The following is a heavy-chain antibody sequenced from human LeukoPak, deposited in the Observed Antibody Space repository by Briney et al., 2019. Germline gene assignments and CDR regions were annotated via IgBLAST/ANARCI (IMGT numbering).Heavy chain of an antibody. D-gene: IGHD3-3*01. CDR1: GFTVSSNY. CDR3: ARDAGYDFWSGYYQGYFDY. CDR2: IYSGGST. V-gene: IGHV3-66*02. Sequence: PGGSLRLSCAASGFTVSSNYMSWVPQAPGKGLEWVSVIYSGGSTYYADSVKGRFTISRDNSKNTLYLQMNSLRAEDTAVYYCARDAGYDFWSGYYQGYFDYWGQGTLVTVSS. J-gene: IGHJ4*02.